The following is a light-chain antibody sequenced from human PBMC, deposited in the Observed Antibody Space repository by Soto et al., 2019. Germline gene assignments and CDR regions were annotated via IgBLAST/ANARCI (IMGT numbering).Light chain of an antibody. J-gene: IGKJ2*01. CDR1: QSIITY. CDR3: QQSYSTPRT. V-gene: IGKV1-39*01. Sequence: DIQMTQSPSSLSASVGDRVTIACRASQSIITYLNWYQQKPGRAPKLLIYAASTLQSWVPSRFSGSGYWSDFTLTIRRLQHEDFATYYCQQSYSTPRTFGQGTKREVK. CDR2: AAS.